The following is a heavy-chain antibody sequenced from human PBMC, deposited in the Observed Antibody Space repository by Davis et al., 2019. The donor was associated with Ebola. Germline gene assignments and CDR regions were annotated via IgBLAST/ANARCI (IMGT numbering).Heavy chain of an antibody. V-gene: IGHV1-2*06. CDR2: VILKSGAT. Sequence: SVKVSCQASGYTFTDYNIHWMRQAPGQGLEWLGRVILKSGATNYAQKFQGRVTMTRDTSISTVYMELSSLRYDDTADYYCARGHNYAHEYWGQGTLVTVSS. CDR3: ARGHNYAHEY. J-gene: IGHJ4*02. D-gene: IGHD4-11*01. CDR1: GYTFTDYN.